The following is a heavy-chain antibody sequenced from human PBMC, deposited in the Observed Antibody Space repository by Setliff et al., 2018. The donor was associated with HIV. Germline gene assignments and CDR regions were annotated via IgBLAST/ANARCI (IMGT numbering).Heavy chain of an antibody. Sequence: PSETLSLTCTVSGGSISSYYWNWIRQPPGKGLEWIGHIYYSGSIYSNPSLKSRINLSIDTSKNQFPLKLTSVTAADTAVYYCAKGPVSGVDLWGQGTLVTVSS. CDR2: IYYSGSI. D-gene: IGHD2-15*01. V-gene: IGHV4-59*04. CDR3: AKGPVSGVDL. J-gene: IGHJ5*02. CDR1: GGSISSYY.